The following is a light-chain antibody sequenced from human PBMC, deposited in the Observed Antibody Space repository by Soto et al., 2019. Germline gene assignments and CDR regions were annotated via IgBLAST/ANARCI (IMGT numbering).Light chain of an antibody. CDR2: DVS. CDR3: SSYTSSSTGTYV. V-gene: IGLV2-14*01. CDR1: SSDVGGYNY. J-gene: IGLJ1*01. Sequence: QAVVTQPASVSGSPGQSITISCTGTSSDVGGYNYVSWYQQHPGKASKLMIYDVSNRPSGVSNRFSGSKSGNTASLTISGLQAEDEADYYCSSYTSSSTGTYVFGTGTKVTVL.